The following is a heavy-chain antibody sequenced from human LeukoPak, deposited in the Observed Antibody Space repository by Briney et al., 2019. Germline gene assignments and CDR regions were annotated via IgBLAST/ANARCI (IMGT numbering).Heavy chain of an antibody. J-gene: IGHJ4*02. V-gene: IGHV1-69*13. CDR3: ARGIVVVPAAYFDY. CDR1: GGTFSSYA. CDR2: IIPIFGTA. D-gene: IGHD2-2*01. Sequence: SVKVSCKASGGTFSSYAISWVRQAPGQGLEWMGGIIPIFGTANYAQKFQGRVTITADESTSTAYMELSSPRSEDTAVYYCARGIVVVPAAYFDYWGQGTLVTVSS.